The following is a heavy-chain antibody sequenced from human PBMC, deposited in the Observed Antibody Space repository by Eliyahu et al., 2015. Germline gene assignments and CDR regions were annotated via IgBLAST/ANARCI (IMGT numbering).Heavy chain of an antibody. V-gene: IGHV1-24*01. J-gene: IGHJ4*02. CDR2: EDGENGET. CDR1: GYRVSELS. Sequence: QVQLVQSGAEVKKPGXSVXVXCKVSGYRVSELSXHWXRQAPGRGPEWMGGEDGENGETIYAQKFQGRVTMTDDTSEDTAYMELRTLRSDDTALYYCATAPSGTYFLLDYWGQGTLVTVSS. D-gene: IGHD1-26*01. CDR3: ATAPSGTYFLLDY.